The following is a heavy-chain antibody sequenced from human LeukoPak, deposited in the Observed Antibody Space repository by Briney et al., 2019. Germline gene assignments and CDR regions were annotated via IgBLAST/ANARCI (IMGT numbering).Heavy chain of an antibody. D-gene: IGHD5-18*01. CDR2: IYPGDSDT. V-gene: IGHV5-51*01. J-gene: IGHJ4*02. CDR1: GYSFTSYW. CDR3: ARGPVGYSYGYYFGY. Sequence: GESLKISCKGSGYSFTSYWIGWVRQMPGKGLEWMGIIYPGDSDTRYSPSFQGQVTISADKSISTAYLQWSSLKASDTAMYYCARGPVGYSYGYYFGYWGQGTLVTVSS.